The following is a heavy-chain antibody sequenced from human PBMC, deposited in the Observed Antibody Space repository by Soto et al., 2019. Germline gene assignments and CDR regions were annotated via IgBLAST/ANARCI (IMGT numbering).Heavy chain of an antibody. J-gene: IGHJ4*02. CDR3: SRGGDIPYETGPQFGSN. CDR1: GFTFGGYA. CDR2: IRGKAYGGTT. V-gene: IGHV3-49*03. Sequence: GVSVRLSCLTSGFTFGGYAMSWFRQAPGKGLQWVGFIRGKAYGGTTEYAASLRGSFTISREDSKSVAYLQMNSLKSEDTAAYYCSRGGDIPYETGPQFGSNRGQGTLGTVFS. D-gene: IGHD2-15*01.